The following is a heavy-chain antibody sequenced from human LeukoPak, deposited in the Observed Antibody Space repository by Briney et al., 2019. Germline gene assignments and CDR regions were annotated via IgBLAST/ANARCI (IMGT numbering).Heavy chain of an antibody. CDR3: ARAQYSSGWYFDY. CDR2: IYYSGST. D-gene: IGHD6-19*01. Sequence: SETLSLTCTVSGSSISSGGYYWSWIRQHPGKGLEWIGYIYYSGSTYYNPSLKSRVTISVDTSKNQFSLKLSSVTAADTAVYYCARAQYSSGWYFDYWGQGTLVTVSS. J-gene: IGHJ4*02. CDR1: GSSISSGGYY. V-gene: IGHV4-31*03.